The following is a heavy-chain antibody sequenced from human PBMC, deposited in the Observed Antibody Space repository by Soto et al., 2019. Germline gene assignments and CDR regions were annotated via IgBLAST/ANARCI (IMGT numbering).Heavy chain of an antibody. CDR2: IYPGDSDT. J-gene: IGHJ4*02. CDR3: ASALSSSWSKIDY. D-gene: IGHD6-13*01. V-gene: IGHV5-51*01. CDR1: GYSFTSYW. Sequence: GESLKISCKGSGYSFTSYWIGWVRQMPGKGLEWMGIIYPGDSDTRYSPSFQGQVTISADKSIGTAYLQWSSLKASDTAMYYCASALSSSWSKIDYWGQGTLVTVSS.